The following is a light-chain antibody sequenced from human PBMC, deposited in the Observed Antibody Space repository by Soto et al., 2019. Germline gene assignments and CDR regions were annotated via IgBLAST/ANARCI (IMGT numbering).Light chain of an antibody. CDR3: AAWDDSLNGLSYV. CDR1: SSNIGAGYD. J-gene: IGLJ1*01. Sequence: QSVLAQPPSVSGAPGQRVTISCTGSSSNIGAGYDVHWYQQLPGTAPKLLIYGNSNRPSGVPDRFSGSKSGTSASLAISGLQSEDEADYYCAAWDDSLNGLSYVFXTGTKVTVL. CDR2: GNS. V-gene: IGLV1-40*01.